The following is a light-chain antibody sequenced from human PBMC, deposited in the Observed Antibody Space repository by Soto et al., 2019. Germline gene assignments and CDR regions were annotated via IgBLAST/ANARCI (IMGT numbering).Light chain of an antibody. Sequence: DIQMTQSPYSLSASVGDRVTITCRASQSISSYLNWYQQKPGKAPKLLIYAASSLQSGVPSRFSGSGSGTDFTLTISSLQPEDFATYYCQHSYSTPQTFGQGTKVEIK. CDR2: AAS. V-gene: IGKV1-39*01. CDR3: QHSYSTPQT. J-gene: IGKJ1*01. CDR1: QSISSY.